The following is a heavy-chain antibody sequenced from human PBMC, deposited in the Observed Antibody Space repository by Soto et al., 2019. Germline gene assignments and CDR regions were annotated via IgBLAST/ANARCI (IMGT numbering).Heavy chain of an antibody. V-gene: IGHV6-1*01. D-gene: IGHD1-1*01. CDR3: ARNSWNAPPAFDF. CDR1: GNNVSTNSAG. Sequence: SQTLSLTCVISGNNVSTNSAGWNWIRQSPSRGLEWLGRTYYRSKWNNDYAASVKGRINVNPDTSKNQFSLHLNSVTPEDTGVYYCARNSWNAPPAFDFWGQGSQVTVSS. CDR2: TYYRSKWNN. J-gene: IGHJ4*02.